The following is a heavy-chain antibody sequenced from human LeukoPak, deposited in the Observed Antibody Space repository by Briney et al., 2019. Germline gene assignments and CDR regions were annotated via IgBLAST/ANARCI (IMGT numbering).Heavy chain of an antibody. CDR1: GGSISSYY. CDR3: ARGGPPGYYYDYYMDV. Sequence: SETLSLTCTVSGGSISSYYWSWIRQPPGKGLEWIGYIYYSGSTNYNPSLKSRVTISVDKSKNQFSLKMSSVTAADTAVYFCARGGPPGYYYDYYMDVWGKGTTVTISS. J-gene: IGHJ6*03. V-gene: IGHV4-59*01. CDR2: IYYSGST.